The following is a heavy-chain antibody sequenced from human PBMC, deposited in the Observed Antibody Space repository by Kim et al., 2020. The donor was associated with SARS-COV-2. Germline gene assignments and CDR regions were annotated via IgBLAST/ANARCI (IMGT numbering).Heavy chain of an antibody. CDR3: TTDHRGYSYGVDY. J-gene: IGHJ4*02. V-gene: IGHV3-15*01. Sequence: YAAPVKGRFTISRDDSKNTLYLQMNSLKTEDTAVYYCTTDHRGYSYGVDYWGQGTLVTVSS. D-gene: IGHD5-18*01.